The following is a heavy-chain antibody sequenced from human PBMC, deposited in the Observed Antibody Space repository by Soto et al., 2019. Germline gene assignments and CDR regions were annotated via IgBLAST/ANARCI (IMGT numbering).Heavy chain of an antibody. V-gene: IGHV3-23*01. CDR3: AKDSQSVSVSAARVYGMDV. J-gene: IGHJ6*02. CDR1: GFTFSSYG. Sequence: PGGSLRLSCAASGFTFSSYGMHWVRQAPGKGLEWVSTLSDSGGHTYYADSVKGRFTISRDNPKNTLYLQMNSLRAEDTAVYYCAKDSQSVSVSAARVYGMDVWGQGTTVTVSS. CDR2: LSDSGGHT. D-gene: IGHD2-2*01.